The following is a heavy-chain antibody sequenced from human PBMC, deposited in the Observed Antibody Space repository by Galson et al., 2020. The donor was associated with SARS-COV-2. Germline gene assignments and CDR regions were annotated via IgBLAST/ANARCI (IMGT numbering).Heavy chain of an antibody. Sequence: IGEISHSGSTNYSPSLKSRVFMSVDTSKNQFSLKLGSVTAADTAVYYCARRSANWGYWYFDL. D-gene: IGHD7-27*01. CDR2: ISHSGST. V-gene: IGHV4-34*01. J-gene: IGHJ2*01. CDR3: ARRSANWGYWYFDL.